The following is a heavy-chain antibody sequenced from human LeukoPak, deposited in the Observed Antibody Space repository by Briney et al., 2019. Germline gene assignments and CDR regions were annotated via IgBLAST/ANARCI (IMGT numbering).Heavy chain of an antibody. J-gene: IGHJ4*02. V-gene: IGHV4-4*02. Sequence: PSETLSLTCAVSGGSISSSNWWSWVRQPPGKGLEWIGEIYHSGSTNYNPSLKGRVTISVDKSKNQFSLKLSSVTAADTAVYYCARVRGYSYGDYWGQGTLVTVSS. CDR3: ARVRGYSYGDY. CDR1: GGSISSSNW. D-gene: IGHD5-18*01. CDR2: IYHSGST.